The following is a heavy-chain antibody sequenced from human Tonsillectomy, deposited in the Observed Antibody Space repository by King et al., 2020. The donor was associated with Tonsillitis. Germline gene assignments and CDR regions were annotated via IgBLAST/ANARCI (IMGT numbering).Heavy chain of an antibody. CDR2: ICYSGTA. CDR3: ARLEYVGSGSYWYYDL. Sequence: VQLQESGPGLVKPSETLSLTCTVSGSISGSYWSWIRQPPGNGLEWIGYICYSGTANYNPSLRSRVTISVDTSQNQFSLNLSSVTAADTAVYYCARLEYVGSGSYWYYDLWGRGALVTVSS. D-gene: IGHD3-10*01. CDR1: GSISGSY. V-gene: IGHV4-59*08. J-gene: IGHJ2*01.